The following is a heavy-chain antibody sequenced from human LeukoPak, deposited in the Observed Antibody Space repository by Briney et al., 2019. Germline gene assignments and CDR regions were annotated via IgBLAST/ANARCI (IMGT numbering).Heavy chain of an antibody. CDR2: ISSSRSYI. V-gene: IGHV3-21*01. J-gene: IGHJ4*02. CDR3: ARGGFSGAYDY. D-gene: IGHD3-10*01. CDR1: GFTLSSYA. Sequence: AGGSLRLSCAASGFTLSSYAMSWVRQAPGKGLEWVSSISSSRSYIYYADSVKGRFTISRDNAKNSLYLQMNSLRAEDTAVYYCARGGFSGAYDYWGQGTLVTVSS.